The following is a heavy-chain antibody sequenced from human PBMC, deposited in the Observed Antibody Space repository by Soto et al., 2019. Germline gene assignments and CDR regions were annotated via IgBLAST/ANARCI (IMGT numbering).Heavy chain of an antibody. CDR3: ARDYSDYPMGFDY. J-gene: IGHJ4*02. D-gene: IGHD4-17*01. CDR1: GFTFDKYW. Sequence: EVQLVESGGDLVHPGGSLRLSCAVSGFTFDKYWMHWVRQSPGKGLVWVSGIYGNGTTVLYADSVKGRFTVSRDNAKNTLYLQMDSLRAEDTAVYFCARDYSDYPMGFDYWGQGTLVAVSS. V-gene: IGHV3-74*01. CDR2: IYGNGTTV.